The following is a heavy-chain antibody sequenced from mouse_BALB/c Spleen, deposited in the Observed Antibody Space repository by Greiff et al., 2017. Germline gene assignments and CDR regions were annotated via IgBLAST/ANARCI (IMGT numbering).Heavy chain of an antibody. CDR2: ISDGGSYT. CDR1: GFTFSDYY. J-gene: IGHJ4*01. D-gene: IGHD2-4*01. Sequence: EVKLVESGGGLVKPGGSLKLSCAASGFTFSDYYMYWVRQTPEKRLEWVATISDGGSYTYYPDSVKGRFTISRDNAKNNLYLQMSSLKSEDTAMYYCARDSTMSTTDYAMDYWGQGTSVTVSS. V-gene: IGHV5-4*02. CDR3: ARDSTMSTTDYAMDY.